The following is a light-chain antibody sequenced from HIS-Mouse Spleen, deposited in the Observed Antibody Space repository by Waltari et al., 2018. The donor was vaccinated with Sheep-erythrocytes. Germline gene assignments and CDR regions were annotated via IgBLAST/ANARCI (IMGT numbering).Light chain of an antibody. CDR2: QDS. CDR3: QAWDSSIVV. Sequence: SYELTQPPSVSVSPGQTASITCSGDNLGDKYACWYQQKPGQSPVLVIYQDSKRPSGVPGGFSGSNSGNTATLTISGTQAMDEADYYCQAWDSSIVVFGGGTKLTVL. V-gene: IGLV3-1*01. CDR1: NLGDKY. J-gene: IGLJ2*01.